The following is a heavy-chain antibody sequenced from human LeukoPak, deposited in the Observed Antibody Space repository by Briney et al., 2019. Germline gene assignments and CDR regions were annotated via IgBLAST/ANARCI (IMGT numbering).Heavy chain of an antibody. V-gene: IGHV1-2*04. D-gene: IGHD4-11*01. CDR2: INPNSGGT. Sequence: ASVKVSCKASGYTFTGYYMHWVRQAPGQGLEWMGWINPNSGGTNYAQKFQGWVTMTRDTTISTAYMELSRLRSDDTAVYYCARGSPTLQYYYYGMDVWGQGTTVTVSS. CDR1: GYTFTGYY. J-gene: IGHJ6*02. CDR3: ARGSPTLQYYYYGMDV.